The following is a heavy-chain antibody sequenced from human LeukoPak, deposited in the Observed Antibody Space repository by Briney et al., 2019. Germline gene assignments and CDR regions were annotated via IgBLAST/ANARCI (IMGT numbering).Heavy chain of an antibody. J-gene: IGHJ3*01. D-gene: IGHD5-12*01. CDR2: IASSGLNT. CDR1: GFMFRDAA. CDR3: ARDIELST. V-gene: IGHV3-23*01. Sequence: GGSLRLSCAASGFMFRDAAMTWVRQAPGKGLEWVSLIASSGLNTYYADSVRGRFTISRDNSKNTLSLQMNSLRVEDTAIYYCARDIELSTWGLGTLVAVSS.